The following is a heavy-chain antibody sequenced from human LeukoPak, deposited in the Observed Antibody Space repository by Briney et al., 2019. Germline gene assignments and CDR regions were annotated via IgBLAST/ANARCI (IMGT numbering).Heavy chain of an antibody. D-gene: IGHD3-16*01. V-gene: IGHV3-53*01. J-gene: IGHJ5*02. CDR2: LYSGGST. Sequence: TGGSLRLSCAASGFIVSSNYMSWVRQAPGKGLEWVSVLYSGGSTYYADSVKGRFTVSRDNSKNTVYLQMNSLRVEDTAVYYCARVGGSNWFDPWGQGTLVTVSS. CDR3: ARVGGSNWFDP. CDR1: GFIVSSNY.